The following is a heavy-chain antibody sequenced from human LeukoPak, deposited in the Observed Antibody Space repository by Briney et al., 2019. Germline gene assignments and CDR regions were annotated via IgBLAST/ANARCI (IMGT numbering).Heavy chain of an antibody. D-gene: IGHD6-13*01. CDR1: GYTFTCYG. V-gene: IGHV1-18*01. J-gene: IGHJ4*02. CDR2: ISAYNGNT. Sequence: ASVKVSCKASGYTFTCYGISWVRQAPGQGLEWMGWISAYNGNTNYAQKLQGRVTMTTDTSTSTAYMELRSLRSDDTAVYYCARDLAYSSSWYFDYWGQGTLVTVSS. CDR3: ARDLAYSSSWYFDY.